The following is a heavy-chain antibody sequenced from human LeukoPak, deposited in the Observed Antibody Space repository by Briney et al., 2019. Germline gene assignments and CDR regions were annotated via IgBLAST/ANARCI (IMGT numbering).Heavy chain of an antibody. V-gene: IGHV3-30*03. Sequence: GGSLRLSCAASGFTFSSYGMHWVRQAPGKGLEWVAVISYDGSNKYYADSVKGRFTISRDNSKNTLYLQMNSLRAEDTAVYYCARTYYYDSSGYFPLDDLGQGTLGNVSS. CDR2: ISYDGSNK. CDR1: GFTFSSYG. D-gene: IGHD3-22*01. CDR3: ARTYYYDSSGYFPLDD. J-gene: IGHJ4*02.